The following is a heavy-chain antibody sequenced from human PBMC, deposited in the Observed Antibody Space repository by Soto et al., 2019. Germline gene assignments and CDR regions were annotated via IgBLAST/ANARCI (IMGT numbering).Heavy chain of an antibody. D-gene: IGHD1-1*01. CDR2: IIPMYGTP. CDR3: ARGDGGLRDNWKYYYYALDV. J-gene: IGHJ6*02. Sequence: VQLVQSGTEVKKPGSSVKVSCKSSGGTFSRYAFSWVRQAPAQGPEWMGGIIPMYGTPIYAQKFHGRVTIIADRATNTVYMEMSSLRSEDTAVYYCARGDGGLRDNWKYYYYALDVWGQGTPVIVAS. CDR1: GGTFSRYA. V-gene: IGHV1-69*12.